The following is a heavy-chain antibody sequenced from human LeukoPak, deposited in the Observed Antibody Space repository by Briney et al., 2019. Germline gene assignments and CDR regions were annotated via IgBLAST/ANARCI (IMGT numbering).Heavy chain of an antibody. CDR3: ARHIVATIPYFDY. J-gene: IGHJ4*02. V-gene: IGHV4-59*08. CDR2: IYYSGRN. CDR1: GGSMSSNY. Sequence: PSETLSLTCSVSGGSMSSNYWSWIRQPPGKGLEWIGYIYYSGRNNYNPSLKSRVTISVDTSKNQFLLKLSSVTAADTAVYYCARHIVATIPYFDYWGQGTLVTVSS. D-gene: IGHD5-12*01.